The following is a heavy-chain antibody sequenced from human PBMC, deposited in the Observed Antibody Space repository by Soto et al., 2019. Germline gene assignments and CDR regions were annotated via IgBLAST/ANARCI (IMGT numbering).Heavy chain of an antibody. CDR1: GLTFSSYW. D-gene: IGHD1-26*01. Sequence: GGSLRLSCAAAGLTFSSYWMHWVRQAPGKGLVWVSRLNSDGSSTSYADSVKGRFTICRDHATNTLYLHMNSLRDEDTAVYSFARPLGSGSYYIYGMDVWCQETTVTVSS. CDR2: LNSDGSST. CDR3: ARPLGSGSYYIYGMDV. J-gene: IGHJ6*02. V-gene: IGHV3-74*01.